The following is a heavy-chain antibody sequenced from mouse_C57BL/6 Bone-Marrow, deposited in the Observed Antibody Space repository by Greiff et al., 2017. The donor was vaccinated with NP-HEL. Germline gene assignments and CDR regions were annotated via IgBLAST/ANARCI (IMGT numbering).Heavy chain of an antibody. D-gene: IGHD2-10*02. J-gene: IGHJ2*01. CDR2: IYPGSGST. Sequence: QVQLQQPGAELVKPGASVKMSCKASGYTFTSYWITWVKQRPGQGLEWIGDIYPGSGSTNYNAKFKSKATLTVDTSSSTAYMQLSSLTSEDSAVYYCARWWYGNYGDYFDYWGQGTTLTVSS. CDR1: GYTFTSYW. CDR3: ARWWYGNYGDYFDY. V-gene: IGHV1-55*01.